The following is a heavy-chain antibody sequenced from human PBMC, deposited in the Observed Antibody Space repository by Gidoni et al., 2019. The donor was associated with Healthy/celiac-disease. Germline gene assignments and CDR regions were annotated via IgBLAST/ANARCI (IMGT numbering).Heavy chain of an antibody. CDR1: GGSISSYY. CDR2: IYYSGST. V-gene: IGHV4-59*01. D-gene: IGHD3-22*01. J-gene: IGHJ1*01. CDR3: ARGPRHYDSSGYYGQGFYFQH. Sequence: QVQLQESGPGLVKPSETLSLTCTVSGGSISSYYWSWIRQPPGKGLEWIGYIYYSGSTNYNPSLKSRVTISVDTSKNQFSLKLSSVTAADTAVYYCARGPRHYDSSGYYGQGFYFQHWGQGTLVTVSS.